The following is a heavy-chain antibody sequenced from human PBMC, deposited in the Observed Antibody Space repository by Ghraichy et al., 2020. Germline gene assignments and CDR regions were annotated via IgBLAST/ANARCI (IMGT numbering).Heavy chain of an antibody. CDR3: ASRAIVGRSFDY. Sequence: LSLTCAASGFIFSNYGMHWVRQAPDKGLEWVSFISSDGNDKRYADSVKGRFTISRDDSKNTVYLQMSSLRGGDTAKYFCASRAIVGRSFDYWGQGTLVTVSS. CDR2: ISSDGNDK. D-gene: IGHD3-22*01. CDR1: GFIFSNYG. V-gene: IGHV3-30*19. J-gene: IGHJ4*02.